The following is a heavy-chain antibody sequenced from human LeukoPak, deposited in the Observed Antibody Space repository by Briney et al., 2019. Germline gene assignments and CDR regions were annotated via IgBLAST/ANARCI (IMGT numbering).Heavy chain of an antibody. CDR1: GGSISSYY. Sequence: SETLSLTCTVSGGSISSYYWSWIRQPPGKGLEWIGHIYTSKSMNYNPSLKSRVTISVDTSKNQFSLKLTSVTAADTAVYYCTKGRGIWGQGTLVTVSS. D-gene: IGHD3-10*01. CDR2: IYTSKSM. V-gene: IGHV4-4*08. J-gene: IGHJ4*02. CDR3: TKGRGI.